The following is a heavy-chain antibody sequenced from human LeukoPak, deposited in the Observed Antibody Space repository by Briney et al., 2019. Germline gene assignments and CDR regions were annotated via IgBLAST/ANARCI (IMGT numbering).Heavy chain of an antibody. CDR1: GYTFTSYY. CDR2: INPSGGST. CDR3: AREGSGYGVRGDPVDY. Sequence: ASVKVSCKASGYTFTSYYMHWVRQAPGQGLEWMGIINPSGGSTSYAQKFQGRVTMTRDTSTSTVYMELSSLRSEDTAVYYCAREGSGYGVRGDPVDYWGQGTLVTVSS. J-gene: IGHJ4*02. D-gene: IGHD5-12*01. V-gene: IGHV1-46*01.